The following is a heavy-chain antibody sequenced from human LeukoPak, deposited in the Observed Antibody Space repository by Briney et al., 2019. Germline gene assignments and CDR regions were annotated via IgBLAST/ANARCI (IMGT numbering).Heavy chain of an antibody. D-gene: IGHD3-10*01. Sequence: ASVKVSCKASGYTFTDYNIHWVRQAPGQGLEWMGWINSNRGGTDYPQKLQGRVSMTRDTSTGTAYMELSRLRSDDTAVYYCARTLVRGITPFDFWGQGTLVTVSS. J-gene: IGHJ4*02. V-gene: IGHV1-2*02. CDR1: GYTFTDYN. CDR2: INSNRGGT. CDR3: ARTLVRGITPFDF.